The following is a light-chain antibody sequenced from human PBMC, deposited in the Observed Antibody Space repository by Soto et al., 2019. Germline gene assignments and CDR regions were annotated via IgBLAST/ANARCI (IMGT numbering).Light chain of an antibody. V-gene: IGLV2-14*03. J-gene: IGLJ2*01. CDR1: SSDVGGYNF. Sequence: QSALTQPASVSGSPGQSITISCTGTSSDVGGYNFVSWYQQHPGKAPKFIIYDVRNRPSGVSNRFSGSRSGNTASLTISGLQAEDEADYYCSSYTSSSTVIFVGGTKVTVL. CDR2: DVR. CDR3: SSYTSSSTVI.